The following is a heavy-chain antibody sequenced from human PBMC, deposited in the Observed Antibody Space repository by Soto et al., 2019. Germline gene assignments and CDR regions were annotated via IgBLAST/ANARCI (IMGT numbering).Heavy chain of an antibody. CDR1: GGSISSYY. V-gene: IGHV4-59*08. CDR2: IYYSGST. J-gene: IGHJ3*02. CDR3: ARGVVGDAFDI. D-gene: IGHD3-3*01. Sequence: SETLSLTCTVSGGSISSYYRSWIRQPPGKGLEWIGYIYYSGSTNYNPSLKSRVTISVDTSKNQFSLKLSSVTAADTAVYYCARGVVGDAFDIWGQGTMVTVSS.